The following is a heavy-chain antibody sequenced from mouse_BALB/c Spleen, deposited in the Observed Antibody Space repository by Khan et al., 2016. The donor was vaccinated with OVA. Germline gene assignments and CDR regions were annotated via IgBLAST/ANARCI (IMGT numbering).Heavy chain of an antibody. Sequence: VQLQQSGTVLARPGASVKMSCKASDYTFTSYWMHWVKQRPGQGLEWIGAIYPGNSDTNYNQKFKGKAKLTAVTSTSSAYMELSSLTNEDSAIYYCTRWGYWFAYWGQGTLVTVSA. V-gene: IGHV1-5*01. CDR2: IYPGNSDT. J-gene: IGHJ3*01. D-gene: IGHD2-2*01. CDR3: TRWGYWFAY. CDR1: DYTFTSYW.